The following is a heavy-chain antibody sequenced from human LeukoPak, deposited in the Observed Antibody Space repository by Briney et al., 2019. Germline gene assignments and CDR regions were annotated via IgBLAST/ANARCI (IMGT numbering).Heavy chain of an antibody. CDR1: GFTFSDYY. CDR3: ARVATPPSGYYYYYMDV. CDR2: ISSSGSTI. J-gene: IGHJ6*03. Sequence: KTGGSQTLSCAASGFTFSDYYMSWIRQAPGKGLEWVSYISSSGSTIYYADSVKGRFTISRDNAKNSLYLQMNSLRAEDTAVYYCARVATPPSGYYYYYMDVWGKGTTVTISS. D-gene: IGHD2-15*01. V-gene: IGHV3-11*01.